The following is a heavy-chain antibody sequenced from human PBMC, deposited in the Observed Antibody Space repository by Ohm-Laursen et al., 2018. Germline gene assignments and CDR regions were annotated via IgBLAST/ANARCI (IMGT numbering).Heavy chain of an antibody. Sequence: SLRLSCAASGFTFDDYAMHWVRQAPGKGLEWVSGISWNSGSIGYADSVKGRFTISRDNAKNSLYLQMNSLRAEETALYYCAKDMDGGSCYDYWGQGTLVTVSS. D-gene: IGHD2-15*01. J-gene: IGHJ4*02. V-gene: IGHV3-9*01. CDR3: AKDMDGGSCYDY. CDR1: GFTFDDYA. CDR2: ISWNSGSI.